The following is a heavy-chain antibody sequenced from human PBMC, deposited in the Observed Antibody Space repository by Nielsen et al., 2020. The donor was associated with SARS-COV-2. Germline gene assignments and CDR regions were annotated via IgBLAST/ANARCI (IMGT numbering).Heavy chain of an antibody. Sequence: SETLSLTCTVSGGSISTYYWSWIRQSPGKRVEWIAQVSYSGRTDYNPSLSLERRVTISVDTSKNQVSLQLSSVTAADTALYYCARQRGRGWYFDLWGRGTLVTVSS. CDR1: GGSISTYY. J-gene: IGHJ2*01. CDR2: VSYSGRT. D-gene: IGHD3-16*01. CDR3: ARQRGRGWYFDL. V-gene: IGHV4-59*08.